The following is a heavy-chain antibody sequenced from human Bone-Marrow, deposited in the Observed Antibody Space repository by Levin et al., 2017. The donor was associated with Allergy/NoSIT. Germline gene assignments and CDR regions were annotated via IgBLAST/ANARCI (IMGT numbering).Heavy chain of an antibody. Sequence: GESLKISCAASGFTFSNAWMNWVRQAPGKGLEWVGRITSKTDGGTTQYGAPVKGRFTISRDDSKNTLYLQMNSLKTEDTAVYYCTTGRDYYDSSDYLNWGQGTLVTVSS. CDR3: TTGRDYYDSSDYLN. CDR2: ITSKTDGGTT. D-gene: IGHD3-22*01. CDR1: GFTFSNAW. J-gene: IGHJ4*02. V-gene: IGHV3-15*07.